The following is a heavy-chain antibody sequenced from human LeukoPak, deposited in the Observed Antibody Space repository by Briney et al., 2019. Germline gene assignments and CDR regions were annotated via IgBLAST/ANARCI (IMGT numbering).Heavy chain of an antibody. V-gene: IGHV4-39*07. D-gene: IGHD3-10*01. Sequence: SETLSLTCTVSGGSISSNNYFWGWIRQPPGKGLEWIGEIYHSGSTNYNPSLKSRVTISVDKSKNQFSLKLSSVTAADTAAYYCVSQGRITMVRGVIYWGQGTLVTVSS. CDR3: VSQGRITMVRGVIY. CDR1: GGSISSNNYF. J-gene: IGHJ4*02. CDR2: IYHSGST.